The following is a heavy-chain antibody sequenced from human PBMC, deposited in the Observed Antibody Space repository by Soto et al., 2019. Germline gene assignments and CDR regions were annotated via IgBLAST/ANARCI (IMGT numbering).Heavy chain of an antibody. CDR1: GASIRSTDYY. J-gene: IGHJ5*02. Sequence: SETLSLTCTVSGASIRSTDYYWSWIRQAPGKGLEWIGYVYYTGSTYYNPSLMSRLTISVDTSKNQFSLKLTSVTAAETAVYYCVRTARQGAVAPHWFGPWGQGTPVTVSS. D-gene: IGHD2-21*02. CDR3: VRTARQGAVAPHWFGP. CDR2: VYYTGST. V-gene: IGHV4-30-4*01.